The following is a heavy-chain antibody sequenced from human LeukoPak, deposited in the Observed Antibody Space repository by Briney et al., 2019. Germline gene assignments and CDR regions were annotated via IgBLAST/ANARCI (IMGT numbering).Heavy chain of an antibody. CDR2: IIPIFGTA. Sequence: GSSVKVSCKASGGTFSSYAISWVRQAPGQGLEWMGGIIPIFGTANYAQKFQGRVTITADESTSTAYMELSSLRSEDTAVYYCARDYSSGYYYLQLRYYYGMDVWGQGTTVTVSS. D-gene: IGHD3-22*01. CDR3: ARDYSSGYYYLQLRYYYGMDV. CDR1: GGTFSSYA. J-gene: IGHJ6*02. V-gene: IGHV1-69*01.